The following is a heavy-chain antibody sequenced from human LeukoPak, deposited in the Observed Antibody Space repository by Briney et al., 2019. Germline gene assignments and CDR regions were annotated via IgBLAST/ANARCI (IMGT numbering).Heavy chain of an antibody. Sequence: PGGYLRLYCAASGFTFYDYGMSWVRQAPGKGLEWVSGINWNGGSTGYAVSVKGRFTISRDNAKNSLYLQMNSLRAEDTALYYCARDGHSGYAAYYYYYMDVWGKGTTVTVSS. J-gene: IGHJ6*03. V-gene: IGHV3-20*04. D-gene: IGHD5-12*01. CDR2: INWNGGST. CDR3: ARDGHSGYAAYYYYYMDV. CDR1: GFTFYDYG.